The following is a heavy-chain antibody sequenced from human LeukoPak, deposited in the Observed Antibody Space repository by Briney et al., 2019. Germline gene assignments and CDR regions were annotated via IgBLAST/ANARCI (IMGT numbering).Heavy chain of an antibody. D-gene: IGHD6-13*01. Sequence: ASVKVSCKASGGTFTSYAISWVRQAPGQGLEWMGRIIPILGIANYAQKFQGRVTITAGKSTSTAYMELSSLRSEDTAVYYCAREPTSIAAAVLDYWGQGTLVTVSS. CDR1: GGTFTSYA. CDR3: AREPTSIAAAVLDY. J-gene: IGHJ4*02. V-gene: IGHV1-69*04. CDR2: IIPILGIA.